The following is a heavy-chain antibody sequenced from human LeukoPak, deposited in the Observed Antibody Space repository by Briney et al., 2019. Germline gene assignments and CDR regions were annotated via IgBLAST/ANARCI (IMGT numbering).Heavy chain of an antibody. V-gene: IGHV1-8*01. CDR2: MNPNSGNT. D-gene: IGHD3-22*01. J-gene: IGHJ4*02. CDR1: GYTFTSYD. CDR3: AREEYYYDSGGYFFDY. Sequence: ASVKVSCKASGYTFTSYDINWVRQATGQGLEWMGWMNPNSGNTGYAQKIQGRVTMTRNTSISTAYMELSSLRSEDTAVYYCAREEYYYDSGGYFFDYWGQGTLVTVSS.